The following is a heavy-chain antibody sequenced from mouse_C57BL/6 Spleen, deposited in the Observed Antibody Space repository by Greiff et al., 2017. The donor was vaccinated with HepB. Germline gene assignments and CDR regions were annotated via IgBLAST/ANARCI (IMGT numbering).Heavy chain of an antibody. CDR2: IYPRDGST. J-gene: IGHJ2*01. CDR3: ARSRTGYFDY. Sequence: QVQLQQSGPELVKPGASVKLSCKASGYTFTSYDINWVKQRPGQGLEWFGWIYPRDGSTKYNEKFKGKATLTVDTSSSTAYMELHSLTSEDSAVYFCARSRTGYFDYWGQGTTLTVSS. V-gene: IGHV1-85*01. CDR1: GYTFTSYD.